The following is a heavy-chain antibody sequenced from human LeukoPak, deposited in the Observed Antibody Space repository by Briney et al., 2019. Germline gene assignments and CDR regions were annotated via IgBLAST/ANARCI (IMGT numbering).Heavy chain of an antibody. CDR3: ARGGYAWIDY. CDR2: MNPNSGNT. Sequence: LEWMGWMNPNSGNTGYAQKFQGRVTMTRNTSISTAYMELSSLRSEDTAVYYCARGGYAWIDYWGQGTLVTVSS. J-gene: IGHJ4*02. D-gene: IGHD1-1*01. V-gene: IGHV1-8*01.